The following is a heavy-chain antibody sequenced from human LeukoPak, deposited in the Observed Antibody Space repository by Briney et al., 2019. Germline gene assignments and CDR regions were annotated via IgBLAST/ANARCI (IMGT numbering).Heavy chain of an antibody. Sequence: QAGGSLRLSCAASGFTFSSYWMSWVRQAPGKGLEWVANIKQDGSEKYYVDSVKGRFTISRDNAKNSLYLQMNSLRAEDTAVYYCARDPSMVRGVTKYYYYYYMDVWGKGTTVTISS. J-gene: IGHJ6*03. V-gene: IGHV3-7*01. CDR3: ARDPSMVRGVTKYYYYYYMDV. CDR1: GFTFSSYW. CDR2: IKQDGSEK. D-gene: IGHD3-10*01.